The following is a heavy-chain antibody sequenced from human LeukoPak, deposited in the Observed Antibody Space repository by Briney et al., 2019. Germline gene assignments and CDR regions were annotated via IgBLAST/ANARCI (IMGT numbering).Heavy chain of an antibody. Sequence: PGGSLRLSCAGSGFTFRSHWMNWVRQAPGKGLEWVASIKDDGSEKHYVDSVSGRFTISRDNDKNSLHLQMSSLRAEDTAVYYCARRGITISGVLVYYYSGLDVWGQGTTVTVSS. D-gene: IGHD3-3*01. J-gene: IGHJ6*02. V-gene: IGHV3-7*01. CDR3: ARRGITISGVLVYYYSGLDV. CDR2: IKDDGSEK. CDR1: GFTFRSHW.